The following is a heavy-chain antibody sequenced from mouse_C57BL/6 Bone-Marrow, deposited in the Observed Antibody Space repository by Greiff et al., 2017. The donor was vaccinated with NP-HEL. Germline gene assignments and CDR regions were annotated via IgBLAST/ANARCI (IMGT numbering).Heavy chain of an antibody. D-gene: IGHD1-1*01. CDR1: GYTFTSYG. J-gene: IGHJ2*01. Sequence: QVQLQQSGAELARPGASVKLSCKASGYTFTSYGISWVKQRTGQGLEWIGEIYPRSGNTYYNEKFKGKATLTADKSSSTAYMELRSLTYEDSAVYFGARSNYYCSSYVTFDYWGQGTTLTVSS. V-gene: IGHV1-81*01. CDR3: ARSNYYCSSYVTFDY. CDR2: IYPRSGNT.